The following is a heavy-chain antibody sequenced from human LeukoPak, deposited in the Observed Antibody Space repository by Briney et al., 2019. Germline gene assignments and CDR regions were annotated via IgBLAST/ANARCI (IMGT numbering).Heavy chain of an antibody. CDR2: IYYSGST. J-gene: IGHJ4*02. Sequence: SETLSLTCTVSGGSISSYYWSWIRQHPGKGLEWIGYIYYSGSTYYNPSLKSRVTISVDTSKNQFSLKLSSVTAADTAVYYCARRAAAANFDYWGQGTLVTVSS. CDR3: ARRAAAANFDY. D-gene: IGHD6-13*01. CDR1: GGSISSYY. V-gene: IGHV4-59*06.